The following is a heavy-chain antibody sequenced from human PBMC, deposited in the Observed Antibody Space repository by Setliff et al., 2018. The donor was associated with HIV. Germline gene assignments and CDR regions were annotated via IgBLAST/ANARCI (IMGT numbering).Heavy chain of an antibody. J-gene: IGHJ4*02. CDR2: ISATGST. V-gene: IGHV4-61*09. CDR1: GGIISSDSFF. D-gene: IGHD1-1*01. Sequence: TSETLSLTCTVSGGIISSDSFFWSWIRQPAGKGLEWIGHISATGSTNYSPSLKSRVTMSLDTSKNQFSLNLNSVTAADAAVYFCARAREGWKPFAFDYWGQGTLVTVSS. CDR3: ARAREGWKPFAFDY.